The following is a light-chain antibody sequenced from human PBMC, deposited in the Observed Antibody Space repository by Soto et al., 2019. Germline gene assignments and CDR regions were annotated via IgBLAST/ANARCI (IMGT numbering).Light chain of an antibody. CDR2: TNN. CDR1: TSNLGGNN. J-gene: IGLJ2*01. Sequence: QPVLTQPPSVSGTPGHKVSISFSGSTSNLGGNNVNWYQQLPGTAPKLLIYTNNQRPSGVPDRFSGSKSGTSASLAISGLRSEDEADFYCAAWDDSLNAVVFGGGTKLTVL. V-gene: IGLV1-44*01. CDR3: AAWDDSLNAVV.